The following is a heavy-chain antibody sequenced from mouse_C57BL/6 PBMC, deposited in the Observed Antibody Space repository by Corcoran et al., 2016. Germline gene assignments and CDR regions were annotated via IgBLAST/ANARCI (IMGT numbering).Heavy chain of an antibody. J-gene: IGHJ2*01. CDR3: ARQTTVVEYYFDY. Sequence: QIQLVQSGPELKKPGETVKISCKASGYTFTTYGMSWVKQAPGKGLKWMGGINTYSGVPTYADDFKGRFAFSLETSASTAYLQINNLKNEDTITYLCARQTTVVEYYFDYWGQGTTLTVSS. D-gene: IGHD1-1*01. CDR1: GYTFTTYG. CDR2: INTYSGVP. V-gene: IGHV9-3*01.